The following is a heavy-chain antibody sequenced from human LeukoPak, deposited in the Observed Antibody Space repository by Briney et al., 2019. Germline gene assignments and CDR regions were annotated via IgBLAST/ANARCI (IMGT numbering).Heavy chain of an antibody. CDR3: ARDVVTIFGVVLDAFDI. V-gene: IGHV1-24*01. J-gene: IGHJ3*02. CDR2: FDPEDGET. Sequence: GASVKVSCKVSGYTLTELSMHWVRQAPGKGLEWMGGFDPEDGETIYAQKFQGRVTMTEDTSTDTAYMELRSLRSDDTAVYYCARDVVTIFGVVLDAFDIWGQGTMVTVSS. CDR1: GYTLTELS. D-gene: IGHD3-3*01.